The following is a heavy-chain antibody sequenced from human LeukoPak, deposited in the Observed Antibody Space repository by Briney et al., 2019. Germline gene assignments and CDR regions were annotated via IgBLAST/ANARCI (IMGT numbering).Heavy chain of an antibody. CDR1: GGSISSGSYY. D-gene: IGHD1-7*01. CDR2: IYTSGST. Sequence: SQTLSLTCTVSGGSISSGSYYWSWIRQPAGKGREWIGRIYTSGSTNYNTSLKSRVTISVDTSKNQFSLKLSSVTAADTAVYHCARSVGLLELGYYYYMDVWGKGTTVTVSS. J-gene: IGHJ6*03. CDR3: ARSVGLLELGYYYYMDV. V-gene: IGHV4-61*02.